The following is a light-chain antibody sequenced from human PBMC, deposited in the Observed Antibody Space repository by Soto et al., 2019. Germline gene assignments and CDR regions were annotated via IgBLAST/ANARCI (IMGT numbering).Light chain of an antibody. CDR1: QGINDY. Sequence: QMTQSPSSLSASLGDRVTITCRASQGINDYLAWYQQKPGETPKVLIYGASTLHSGVPSRFSGSVSGTHFTLTLSSLQPEDVATYYCQKYSSVPLSFGGGTKVEI. J-gene: IGKJ4*01. CDR2: GAS. CDR3: QKYSSVPLS. V-gene: IGKV1-27*01.